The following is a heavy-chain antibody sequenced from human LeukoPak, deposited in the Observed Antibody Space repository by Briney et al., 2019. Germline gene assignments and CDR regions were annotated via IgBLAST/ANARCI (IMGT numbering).Heavy chain of an antibody. CDR2: IYSGGST. CDR3: ARVPGNYYGSGSYFVY. D-gene: IGHD3-10*01. V-gene: IGHV3-53*01. CDR1: GFTVSSNY. J-gene: IGHJ4*02. Sequence: GGSLRLSCAASGFTVSSNYMSWVRQAPGKGLEWVSVIYSGGSTYYADSVKGRFTISRDNSKNTLYLQMNSLRAEDTAVYYCARVPGNYYGSGSYFVYWGQGTLVTVSS.